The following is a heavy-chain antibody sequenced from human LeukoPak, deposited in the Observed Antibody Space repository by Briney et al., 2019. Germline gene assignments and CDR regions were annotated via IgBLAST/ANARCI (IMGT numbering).Heavy chain of an antibody. Sequence: PTETLSLTCTVSGDSISSGGNYWSWLRQRPGKGLERIGYIYYSGSTYYHPSLKSRLTISVDTSKNQFSLKLSSVTAADTAVYDCARWGNSGYASGYFDYWGQGTLVTVSS. J-gene: IGHJ4*02. CDR3: ARWGNSGYASGYFDY. V-gene: IGHV4-31*03. CDR1: GDSISSGGNY. CDR2: IYYSGST. D-gene: IGHD5-12*01.